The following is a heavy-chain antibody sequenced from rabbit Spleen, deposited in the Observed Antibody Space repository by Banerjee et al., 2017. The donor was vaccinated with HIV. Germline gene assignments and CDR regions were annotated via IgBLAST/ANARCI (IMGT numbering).Heavy chain of an antibody. CDR2: IGSSGGST. CDR1: GIDFSSSYY. D-gene: IGHD8-1*01. CDR3: ARDTGSSFSSYGMDL. V-gene: IGHV1S45*01. Sequence: QEQLVESGGGLVQPEGSLTLTCKASGIDFSSSYYICWVRQAPGKGLELIACIGSSGGSTWYASWVNGQFTISKTSSTTVTLQMTSLTAADTATYFCARDTGSSFSSYGMDLWGQGTLVTVS. J-gene: IGHJ6*01.